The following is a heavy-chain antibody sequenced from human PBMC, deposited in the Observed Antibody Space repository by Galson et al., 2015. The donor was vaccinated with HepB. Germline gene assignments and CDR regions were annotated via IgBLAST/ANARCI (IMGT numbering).Heavy chain of an antibody. J-gene: IGHJ4*02. V-gene: IGHV4-34*01. CDR2: INHSGST. D-gene: IGHD6-13*01. CDR3: ANLGTAAGIYYFDY. CDR1: GGSFSGYY. Sequence: ETLSLTCAVYGGSFSGYYWSWIRQPPGKGLEWIGEINHSGSTNYNPSLKSRVTISVDTSKNQFSLKLSSVTAADTAVYYCANLGTAAGIYYFDYWGQGTLVTVSS.